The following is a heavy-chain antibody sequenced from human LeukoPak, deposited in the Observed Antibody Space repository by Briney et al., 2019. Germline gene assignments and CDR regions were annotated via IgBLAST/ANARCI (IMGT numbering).Heavy chain of an antibody. D-gene: IGHD6-19*01. V-gene: IGHV4-61*05. Sequence: PSETLSLTCTVSGGSISSNNYYWGWIRQPPGKALEWIGYIYYRGSTNYNPSLKSRVTISVDTSKNQFSLKLSSVTAADTAVYYCARQKPVAATTHFDNWGQGILVTVSS. J-gene: IGHJ4*02. CDR2: IYYRGST. CDR3: ARQKPVAATTHFDN. CDR1: GGSISSNNYY.